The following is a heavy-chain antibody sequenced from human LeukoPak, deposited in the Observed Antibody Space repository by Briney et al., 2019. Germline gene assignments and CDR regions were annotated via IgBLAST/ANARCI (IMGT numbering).Heavy chain of an antibody. D-gene: IGHD5-18*01. J-gene: IGHJ4*02. Sequence: SETLSLTCTVSGGSISSYYWSWIRQPPGKGLEWIGYIYYSGSTNYNPSLKSRVTISVDTSKNQFSLKLSSVTAADTAVYYCARGGQLWQYFDYWGQGTPVTVSS. V-gene: IGHV4-59*01. CDR2: IYYSGST. CDR3: ARGGQLWQYFDY. CDR1: GGSISSYY.